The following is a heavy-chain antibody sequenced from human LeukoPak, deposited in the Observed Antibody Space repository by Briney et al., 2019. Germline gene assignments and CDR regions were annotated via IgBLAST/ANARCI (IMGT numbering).Heavy chain of an antibody. Sequence: SQTLSLTCTVSGGSISSGSYYWSWIRQPAGKGLEWIGRIYTSGSTNYNPSLKGRVTISVDTSKNQFSLKLSSVTAADTAVYYCARDILGYYDSSGYRYHAFDIWGQGTMVTVSS. CDR1: GGSISSGSYY. V-gene: IGHV4-61*02. CDR2: IYTSGST. J-gene: IGHJ3*02. CDR3: ARDILGYYDSSGYRYHAFDI. D-gene: IGHD3-22*01.